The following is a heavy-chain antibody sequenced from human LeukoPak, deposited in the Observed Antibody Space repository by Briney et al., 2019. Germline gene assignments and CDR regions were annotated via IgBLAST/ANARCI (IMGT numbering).Heavy chain of an antibody. V-gene: IGHV4-39*07. CDR2: IYYGGST. Sequence: SETLSLTCTVSGGSISSSSYYWGWIRQPPGKGLEWIGSIYYGGSTYYNPSLKSRVTISVDTSKNQFSLKLSSVTAADTAVYYCARDFPTHYYDSSGEGATWGQGTLVTVSS. CDR1: GGSISSSSYY. CDR3: ARDFPTHYYDSSGEGAT. D-gene: IGHD3-22*01. J-gene: IGHJ5*02.